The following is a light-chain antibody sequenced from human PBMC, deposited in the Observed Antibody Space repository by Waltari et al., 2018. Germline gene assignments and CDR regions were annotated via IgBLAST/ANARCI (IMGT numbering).Light chain of an antibody. CDR3: QQYNNWPPVFT. Sequence: IVLTQSPATLSVSPGDRATLSSRASHSISNNLAWYQQKPGQAPRLLIYGASARATGIPARFSGSGSGTEFTLTISSLQSEDFAIYYCQQYNNWPPVFTFGPGTKVDF. CDR2: GAS. V-gene: IGKV3-15*01. J-gene: IGKJ3*01. CDR1: HSISNN.